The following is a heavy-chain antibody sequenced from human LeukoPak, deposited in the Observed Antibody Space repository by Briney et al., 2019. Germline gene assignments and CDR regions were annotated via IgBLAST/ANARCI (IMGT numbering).Heavy chain of an antibody. CDR2: ISSSSTI. J-gene: IGHJ4*02. CDR1: GFTFSSYS. V-gene: IGHV3-48*01. D-gene: IGHD3-10*01. CDR3: ARVTFYGSGSLSFDY. Sequence: GGSLRLSCAASGFTFSSYSMNWVRQAPGKGLEWVSYISSSSTIYYADSVKGRFTISRDNAKNSLYLQMNSLRAEDTAVYYCARVTFYGSGSLSFDYWGQGTLVTVSS.